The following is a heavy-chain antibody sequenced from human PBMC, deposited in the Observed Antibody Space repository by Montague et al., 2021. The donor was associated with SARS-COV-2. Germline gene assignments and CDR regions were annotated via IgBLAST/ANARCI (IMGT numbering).Heavy chain of an antibody. CDR3: ARGSGVYYYYYYGMDV. D-gene: IGHD3-10*01. CDR2: INHSGGT. J-gene: IGHJ6*02. Sequence: SETLSLTCAVYGGSFSGYYWSWIRQPPGKGLEWIGEINHSGGTNYNPSLKSRVTISVDTSKNQFSLKLSSVTAADTAVYYCARGSGVYYYYYYGMDVWGQGTTVTVSS. V-gene: IGHV4-34*01. CDR1: GGSFSGYY.